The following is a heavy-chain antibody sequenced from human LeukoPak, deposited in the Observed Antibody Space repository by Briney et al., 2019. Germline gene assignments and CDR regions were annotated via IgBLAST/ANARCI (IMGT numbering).Heavy chain of an antibody. CDR3: ARVACTDGVCSMREAFDI. Sequence: GGSLRLSCAASGFTFSRYVLTWVRQAPGKGLEWVSGISGSGASTYYADSVKGRVTISRDNSKNTLFLQMNNLRVDDTAVYYCARVACTDGVCSMREAFDIWGQGTMVTVSS. D-gene: IGHD2-8*01. V-gene: IGHV3-23*01. CDR1: GFTFSRYV. CDR2: ISGSGAST. J-gene: IGHJ3*02.